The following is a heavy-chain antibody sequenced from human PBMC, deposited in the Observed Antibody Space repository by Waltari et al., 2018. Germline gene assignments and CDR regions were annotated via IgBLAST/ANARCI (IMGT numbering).Heavy chain of an antibody. Sequence: QVHLVQSGAEVKKPGASVRVSCTASGYTFTSYYMHWVRQAPGQGLEWMAIINPSGGYTSYPQKFKGRVTLTRDTSTSTVYMELSSLRSEDTAVYYCARVRAYDFRSGYHDAFDIWGQGTMVTVSS. J-gene: IGHJ3*02. D-gene: IGHD3-3*01. CDR3: ARVRAYDFRSGYHDAFDI. CDR1: GYTFTSYY. CDR2: INPSGGYT. V-gene: IGHV1-46*01.